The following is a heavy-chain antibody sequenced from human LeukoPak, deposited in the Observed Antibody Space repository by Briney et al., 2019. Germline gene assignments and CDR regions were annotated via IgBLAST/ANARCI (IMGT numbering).Heavy chain of an antibody. J-gene: IGHJ4*02. Sequence: TSETLSLTCTVSGGSISSYYWGWIRQPPGKGLEWIGSIYYSGSTYYNPSLKSRVTISVDTSKNQFSLKLTSATAADTAVYYCARQSSVARPNFDYWGQGTLVTVSS. V-gene: IGHV4-39*01. CDR2: IYYSGST. CDR1: GGSISSYY. CDR3: ARQSSVARPNFDY.